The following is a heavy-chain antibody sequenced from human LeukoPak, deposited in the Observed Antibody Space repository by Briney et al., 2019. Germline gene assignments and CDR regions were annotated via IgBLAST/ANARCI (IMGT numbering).Heavy chain of an antibody. V-gene: IGHV3-23*01. CDR2: ISGSGGST. J-gene: IGHJ4*02. CDR3: TKDVGVVMFDY. D-gene: IGHD3-3*01. Sequence: GGSLRLSCAASGFTFSSYAMSWVRQAPGKGLDWVSGISGSGGSTYSADSVKGRFTISRDNSKNTLYLQMSSLGAEDTAVYYCTKDVGVVMFDYWGQGTLVTVSS. CDR1: GFTFSSYA.